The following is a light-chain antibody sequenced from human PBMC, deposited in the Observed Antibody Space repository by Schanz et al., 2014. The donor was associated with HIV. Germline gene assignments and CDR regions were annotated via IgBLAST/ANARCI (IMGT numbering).Light chain of an antibody. Sequence: EIVLTQSPGSLSLSPGGRATLSCGASQRLSSSYLAWYQQKRDQPPRLVIYATSTRAAGIPDRFSGTGSGTDFTLTISGLEPEDFAVYYCQYFGNSGGTCGGGTKVESK. CDR1: QRLSSSY. CDR2: ATS. CDR3: QYFGNSGGT. J-gene: IGKJ4*01. V-gene: IGKV3-20*01.